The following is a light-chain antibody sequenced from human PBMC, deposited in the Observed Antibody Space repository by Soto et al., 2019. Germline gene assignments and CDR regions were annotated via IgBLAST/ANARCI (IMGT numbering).Light chain of an antibody. CDR2: DVS. CDR3: QQYNIWPFS. J-gene: IGKJ5*01. V-gene: IGKV3-15*01. CDR1: QGVTTN. Sequence: EIVMTQSPATLSVSPGERATLSCRAGQGVTTNFAWYQQKSGQSPRLLIYDVSTRATGVPARFSGTGSETDFTLAISGLQSDDSAVYFCQQYNIWPFSFGQGTRLEIK.